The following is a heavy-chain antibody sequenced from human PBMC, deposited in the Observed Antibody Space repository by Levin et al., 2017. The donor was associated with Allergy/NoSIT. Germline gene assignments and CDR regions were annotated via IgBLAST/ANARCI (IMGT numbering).Heavy chain of an antibody. Sequence: SETLSLTCTVSGGSVSTGTYHWSWIRQPPGKALEWLGHIHYSGTTKYNPSLKSRVIISMDTSRNQFFLKLSSVTAADAAVYYCSRDKVVLFAGEYYYYAMDVWGQGTTVTVSS. CDR2: IHYSGTT. CDR3: SRDKVVLFAGEYYYYAMDV. V-gene: IGHV4-61*01. J-gene: IGHJ6*02. CDR1: GGSVSTGTYH. D-gene: IGHD2-2*01.